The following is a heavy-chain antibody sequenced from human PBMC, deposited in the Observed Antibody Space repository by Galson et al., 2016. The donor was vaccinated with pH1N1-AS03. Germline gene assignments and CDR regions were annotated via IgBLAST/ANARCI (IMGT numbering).Heavy chain of an antibody. CDR3: AKDASLPSIYYPIFDT. V-gene: IGHV3-23*01. CDR1: GFTFTNHA. J-gene: IGHJ4*02. D-gene: IGHD1-26*01. CDR2: ISYRGS. Sequence: SLRLSCAASGFTFTNHAMSWVRQAPGKGLEWVSIISYRGSFYADSVKGRFTISRDNSRNTRFLQMTSLRAEDTAIYYCAKDASLPSIYYPIFDTWGQGTLVTVSS.